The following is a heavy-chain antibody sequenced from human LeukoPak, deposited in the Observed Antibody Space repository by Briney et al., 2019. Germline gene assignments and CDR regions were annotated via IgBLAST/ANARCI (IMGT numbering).Heavy chain of an antibody. CDR3: ARDPSTAGLVRGVYYWFDP. CDR2: ISAYNGNT. J-gene: IGHJ5*02. D-gene: IGHD3-10*01. Sequence: ASVKVSCKASGYTFTSYGISWVRQAPGQGLEWMGWISAYNGNTNYAQKLQGRVTMTTDTSTRTAYMELRSLRAEDTAVYYCARDPSTAGLVRGVYYWFDPWGQGTLVTVSS. CDR1: GYTFTSYG. V-gene: IGHV1-18*01.